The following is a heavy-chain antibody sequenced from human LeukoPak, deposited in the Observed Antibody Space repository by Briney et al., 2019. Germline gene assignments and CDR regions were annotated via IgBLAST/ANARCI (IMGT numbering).Heavy chain of an antibody. CDR1: GYTFTGYY. V-gene: IGHV1-2*04. Sequence: GASVNVSCKASGYTFTGYYMHWVRPAPGQGLEWMGWINPNSGGTNYAQKFQGWVTMTRDTSISTAYMELSRLRSDDTAVYYCARALTAAGTGVMGYWGQGTLVTVSS. D-gene: IGHD6-13*01. CDR3: ARALTAAGTGVMGY. J-gene: IGHJ4*02. CDR2: INPNSGGT.